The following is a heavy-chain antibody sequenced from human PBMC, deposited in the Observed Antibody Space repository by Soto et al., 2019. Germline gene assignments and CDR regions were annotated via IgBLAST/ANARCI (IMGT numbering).Heavy chain of an antibody. CDR3: ARTREQWLVNWFDP. D-gene: IGHD6-19*01. CDR2: IYYSGST. Sequence: PSETLSLTCTVSGGSISSSYYWSWIRQPPGKGLEWIGYIYYSGSTNYNPSLKSRVTISVDTSKNQFSLKLSSVTAADTAVYYCARTREQWLVNWFDPWGQGTLVTVSS. CDR1: GGSISSSYY. J-gene: IGHJ5*02. V-gene: IGHV4-61*01.